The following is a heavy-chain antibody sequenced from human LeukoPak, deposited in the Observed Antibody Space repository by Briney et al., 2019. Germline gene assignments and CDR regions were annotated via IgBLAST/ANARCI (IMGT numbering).Heavy chain of an antibody. J-gene: IGHJ6*03. CDR2: ISGSGGST. CDR3: AKCLHDYSSLPTHYYYYYMDV. Sequence: GGSLRLSCAASGFTFSSYSMNWVRQAPGKGLEWVSSISGSGGSTYYADSVKGRFTISRDNSKNTLYLQMNSLRAEDTAVYYCAKCLHDYSSLPTHYYYYYMDVWGKGTTVTVSS. V-gene: IGHV3-23*01. CDR1: GFTFSSYS. D-gene: IGHD4-11*01.